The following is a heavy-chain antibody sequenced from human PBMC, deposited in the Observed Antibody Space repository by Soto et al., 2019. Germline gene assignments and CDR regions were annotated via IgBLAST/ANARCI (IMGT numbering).Heavy chain of an antibody. CDR2: ISSSSSYI. V-gene: IGHV3-21*01. Sequence: GSLKISCAASGFTFSSYSMNWVRQAPGKGLEWVSSISSSSSYIYYADSVKGRFTISRDNAKNSLYLQMNSLRAEDTAVYYCARDDTLDDAFDIWGQGTMVTVSS. J-gene: IGHJ3*02. CDR3: ARDDTLDDAFDI. CDR1: GFTFSSYS. D-gene: IGHD1-1*01.